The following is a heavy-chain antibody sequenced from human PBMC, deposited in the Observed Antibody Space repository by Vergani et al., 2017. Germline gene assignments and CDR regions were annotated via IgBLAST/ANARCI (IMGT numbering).Heavy chain of an antibody. CDR3: ARSRGYCSSTSCSGYYYYYYYMDV. CDR2: INSDESSR. Sequence: EVQLVESGGGLVQPGGSLRLSCAAAGFTFSSYWMHWVRQAPGKGLVWVSRINSDESSRSYADSVKGRFTISRDNAKNTLYLQMNSLRAEDTALYYCARSRGYCSSTSCSGYYYYYYYMDVWGKGTTVTVSS. J-gene: IGHJ6*03. V-gene: IGHV3-74*01. CDR1: GFTFSSYW. D-gene: IGHD2-2*01.